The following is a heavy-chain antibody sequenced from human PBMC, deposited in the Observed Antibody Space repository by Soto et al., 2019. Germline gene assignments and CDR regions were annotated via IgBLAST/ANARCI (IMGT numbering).Heavy chain of an antibody. Sequence: KPSETLSLTCAVSGGSISSSNWWSWVRQPPGKGLEWIGEIYHSGSTNYNPSLKSRVTISVDKSKNQFSLKLSSVTAADTAVYYCARVGGRWGEQLELYYFDYWGQGTLVTVSS. CDR2: IYHSGST. CDR1: GGSISSSNW. D-gene: IGHD1-7*01. V-gene: IGHV4-4*02. CDR3: ARVGGRWGEQLELYYFDY. J-gene: IGHJ4*02.